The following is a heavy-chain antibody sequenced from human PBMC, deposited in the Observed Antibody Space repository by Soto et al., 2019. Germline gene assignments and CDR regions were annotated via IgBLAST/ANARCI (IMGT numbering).Heavy chain of an antibody. CDR2: ISGSGEKT. D-gene: IGHD2-21*02. CDR3: ARLLAGTAPRPDD. CDR1: GFNFSYNA. J-gene: IGHJ4*02. Sequence: EVHVLESGGNLVQPGRSLRLSCVASGFNFSYNAMSWVRQAPGKGLQWVSTISGSGEKTYYADSVKGRSTISSDHSKKRVYVQMLRLRPHGPGGDSCARLLAGTAPRPDDWGEGTMVTASS. V-gene: IGHV3-23*01.